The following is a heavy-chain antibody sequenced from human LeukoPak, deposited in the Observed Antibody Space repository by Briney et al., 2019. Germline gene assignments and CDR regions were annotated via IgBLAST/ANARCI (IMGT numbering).Heavy chain of an antibody. J-gene: IGHJ4*02. CDR3: ARQEIRCSSTSCYWTGFDY. D-gene: IGHD2-2*01. Sequence: PSETLSLTCSVSGGSVSSYYWSWIRQPPGKGLEWIGYVYYTGSTNYNPSLKSRVTMFEDKSKNQFSLRLSSVTVADTAVYYCARQEIRCSSTSCYWTGFDYWGQGTLVTVSS. V-gene: IGHV4-59*08. CDR1: GGSVSSYY. CDR2: VYYTGST.